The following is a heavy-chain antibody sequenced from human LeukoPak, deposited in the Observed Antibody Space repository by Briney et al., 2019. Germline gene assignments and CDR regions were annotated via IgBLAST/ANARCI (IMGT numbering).Heavy chain of an antibody. CDR2: INHSGGST. CDR1: GYTFTSYG. CDR3: ARNVGSGFDI. Sequence: RASAKVSCKASGYTFTSYGISWVRQAPGQGLEWMGFINHSGGSTSYAQKLQGRVTMTRDTSTSTVYMELSSLRSEDMAVYYCARNVGSGFDIWGQGTMVTVSS. V-gene: IGHV1-46*01. J-gene: IGHJ3*02. D-gene: IGHD3-10*01.